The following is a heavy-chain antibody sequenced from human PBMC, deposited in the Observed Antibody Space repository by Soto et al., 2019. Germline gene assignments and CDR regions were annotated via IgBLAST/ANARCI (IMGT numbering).Heavy chain of an antibody. Sequence: QVQLVQAGAEVKNPGASVKVSCKASGYTLTTYSMHWVRQAPGQRLEWMGWMNPLNGDTKYSQRFQGRLTIIRDTSASTAYMELSGLRSEDTAIYYCASGNSGAFDIWGQGTMVTVSS. J-gene: IGHJ3*02. D-gene: IGHD6-19*01. CDR2: MNPLNGDT. CDR3: ASGNSGAFDI. V-gene: IGHV1-3*01. CDR1: GYTLTTYS.